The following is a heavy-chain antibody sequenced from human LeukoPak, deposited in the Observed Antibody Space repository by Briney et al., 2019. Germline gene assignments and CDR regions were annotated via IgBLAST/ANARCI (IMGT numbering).Heavy chain of an antibody. V-gene: IGHV3-11*05. CDR2: ISSSSSYT. Sequence: GGSLRLSCAASGFTFSSYAMSWIRQAPGKGLEWVSYISSSSSYTNYADSVKGRFTISRDNAKNSLYLQMNSLRAEDTAVYYCARVGSSGSYPKGVYFDYWGQGTLVTVSS. CDR3: ARVGSSGSYPKGVYFDY. D-gene: IGHD1-26*01. CDR1: GFTFSSYA. J-gene: IGHJ4*02.